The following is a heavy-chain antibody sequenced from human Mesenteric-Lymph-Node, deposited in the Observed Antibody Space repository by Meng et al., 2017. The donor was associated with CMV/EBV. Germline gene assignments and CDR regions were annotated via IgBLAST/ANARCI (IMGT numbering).Heavy chain of an antibody. CDR1: GNTFTNSY. CDR2: IDPSGHSP. CDR3: ARDKPGEDKWN. Sequence: SVKVSCKTSGNTFTNSYFHWVRQVPGQGLEWVSRIDPSGHSPTYAQKLQGRVTMTRDTSTSTVYLDLTSLTSGDTAMYYCARDKPGEDKWNWGQGTLVTVSS. V-gene: IGHV1-46*04. D-gene: IGHD2-15*01. J-gene: IGHJ4*02.